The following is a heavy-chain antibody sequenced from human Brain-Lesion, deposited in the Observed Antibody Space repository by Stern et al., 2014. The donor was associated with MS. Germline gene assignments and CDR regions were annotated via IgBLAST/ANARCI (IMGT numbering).Heavy chain of an antibody. CDR2: ISGRGGRT. CDR1: GFSFSTYA. J-gene: IGHJ1*01. CDR3: AKWPHHIAVAGTRYFQH. Sequence: EVQLVESGGGLVQPGGSLRLSCAASGFSFSTYAMSWVRQTPGKGLQWVSVISGRGGRTYYADSVKGRFTISRDNSKNTLYLQMDSLRADDTAVYYCAKWPHHIAVAGTRYFQHWGQGTLVTVSS. D-gene: IGHD6-19*01. V-gene: IGHV3-23*04.